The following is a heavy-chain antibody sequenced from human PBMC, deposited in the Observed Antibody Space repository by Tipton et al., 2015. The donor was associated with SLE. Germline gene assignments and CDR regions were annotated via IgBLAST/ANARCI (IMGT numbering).Heavy chain of an antibody. V-gene: IGHV4-4*02. CDR3: ARERGEWLQNTYHTDV. Sequence: GLVKPSGTLSLTCAVSGGSISSNNWWSWVRQPPGKGLEWIGEIYHSGSTNYNPSLKSRVTISIDKSKNQYSLKLSSVTAADTAVYYCARERGEWLQNTYHTDVWGKGTTVTVSS. CDR2: IYHSGST. D-gene: IGHD5-24*01. J-gene: IGHJ6*03. CDR1: GGSISSNNW.